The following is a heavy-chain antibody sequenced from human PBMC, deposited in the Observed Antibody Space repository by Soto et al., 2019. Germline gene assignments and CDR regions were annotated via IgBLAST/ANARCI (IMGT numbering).Heavy chain of an antibody. D-gene: IGHD5-18*01. CDR3: ASGIQLWLRRINNGYSG. CDR2: IIPMFGTA. V-gene: IGHV1-69*12. J-gene: IGHJ4*02. Sequence: QVQLVQSGAEVKKPASSVKVSCKAPGGTFSTYAISWVRQAPGQGLEWMGGIIPMFGTANYAQRFQDRVTITADESTHTVYMELSSLRSEDTAVYFCASGIQLWLRRINNGYSGWGQGTLVTVSS. CDR1: GGTFSTYA.